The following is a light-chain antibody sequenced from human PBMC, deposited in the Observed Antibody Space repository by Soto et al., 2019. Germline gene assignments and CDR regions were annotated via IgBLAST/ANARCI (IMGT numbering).Light chain of an antibody. V-gene: IGKV3-20*01. Sequence: EVGFAQSPFTLSFSPVERATLSCRVSQTVGTTYLAWYQHKPGQAPRLLIYGASTRATGIPDRFSGSRSGTDFTLIISRLEPEDFAVYFCQLYGSSRWTFGQGTKV. CDR3: QLYGSSRWT. CDR2: GAS. CDR1: QTVGTTY. J-gene: IGKJ1*01.